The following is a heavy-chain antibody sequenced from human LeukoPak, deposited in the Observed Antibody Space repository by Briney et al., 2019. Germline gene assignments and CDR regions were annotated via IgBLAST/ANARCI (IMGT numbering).Heavy chain of an antibody. V-gene: IGHV1-46*01. CDR1: GYTFTSFY. Sequence: ASVKVSCKASGYTFTSFYMHWVRQAPGRGLEWMGIINPSGGSTSYAQKFQGRVTMTEDTSTDTAYMELSSLRSEDTAVYYCASPGRDNYDKGLPYWGQGTLATVSS. CDR3: ASPGRDNYDKGLPY. J-gene: IGHJ4*02. CDR2: INPSGGST. D-gene: IGHD3-9*01.